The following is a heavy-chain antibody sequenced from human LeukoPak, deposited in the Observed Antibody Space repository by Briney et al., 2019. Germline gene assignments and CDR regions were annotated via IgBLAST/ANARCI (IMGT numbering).Heavy chain of an antibody. V-gene: IGHV4-38-2*02. J-gene: IGHJ4*02. CDR3: ARGGSYYAPSFDY. CDR1: GYSISSGYY. Sequence: PSETLSLTCTVSGYSISSGYYWGWIRQPPGKGLEWIGSIYHSGSTYYNPSLKSRVTISVDTSKNQFSLKLSSVTAADTAVYYCARGGSYYAPSFDYWGQGTLVTVSS. D-gene: IGHD1-26*01. CDR2: IYHSGST.